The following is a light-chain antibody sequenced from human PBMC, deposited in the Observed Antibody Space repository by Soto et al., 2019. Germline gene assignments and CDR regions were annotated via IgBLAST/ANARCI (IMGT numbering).Light chain of an antibody. CDR1: SSDIGSYNY. CDR2: DVT. V-gene: IGLV2-14*03. Sequence: QSALTQPASVSGSPGQSITISCTGTSSDIGSYNYVSWYQQHPGQAPKLMIYDVTNRPSGVSNRFSGSKSGNTASLTISGLQAEEEADYYCSSPRSSSFYVFGTGTKVTVL. J-gene: IGLJ1*01. CDR3: SSPRSSSFYV.